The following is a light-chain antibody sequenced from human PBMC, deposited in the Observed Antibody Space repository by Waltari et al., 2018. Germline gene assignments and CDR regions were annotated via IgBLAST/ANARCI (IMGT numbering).Light chain of an antibody. CDR3: QQYGSSPWT. CDR1: QSVSSNY. J-gene: IGKJ1*01. CDR2: GAS. V-gene: IGKV3-20*01. Sequence: EIVLTQSPGTLSLSPGERATLSCRASQSVSSNYLAWYQRKPGQAPRLLIYGASSRATGIPDRVSGSGSGTDFTLTISRLEPEDFAVYYCQQYGSSPWTFGQGTKVEIK.